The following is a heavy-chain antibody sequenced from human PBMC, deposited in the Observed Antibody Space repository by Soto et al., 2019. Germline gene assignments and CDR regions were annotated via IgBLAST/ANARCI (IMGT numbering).Heavy chain of an antibody. CDR1: GFSLSTSGVD. V-gene: IGHV2-5*02. CDR3: AHRRRSSGIYYFGQ. J-gene: IGHJ4*02. Sequence: SGPTLVNPTQTLTLTCTFSGFSLSTSGVDVGWIRQPPVKALEWLAIIYWDDDKRYSPSLESRLTITKDTSKNEVVLTMINMDPVDTATYYCAHRRRSSGIYYFGQWGQGTLVTVSS. CDR2: IYWDDDK. D-gene: IGHD6-19*01.